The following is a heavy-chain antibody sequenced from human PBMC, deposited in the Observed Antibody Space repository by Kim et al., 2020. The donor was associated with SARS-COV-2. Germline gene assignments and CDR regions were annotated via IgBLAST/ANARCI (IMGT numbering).Heavy chain of an antibody. D-gene: IGHD3-22*01. CDR3: ASYYYDSSNYYYGMDV. Sequence: LKSRVTLSVDTSKNQFSLKLSSVTAADTAVYYCASYYYDSSNYYYGMDVWGQGTTVTVSS. V-gene: IGHV4-59*01. J-gene: IGHJ6*02.